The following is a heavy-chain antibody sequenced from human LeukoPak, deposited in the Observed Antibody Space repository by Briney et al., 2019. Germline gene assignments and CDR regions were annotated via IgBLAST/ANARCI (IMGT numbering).Heavy chain of an antibody. CDR2: ISWNSGDI. CDR3: ARDRDDNWGLSDFDS. D-gene: IGHD7-27*01. Sequence: PGTSLRLSCTVSGFKFDEYAMHWVRQVPGQGLEWLSAISWNSGDIGYAAAVKGRFTISRDNAKRSLYLQMNSLRLEDSALYYCARDRDDNWGLSDFDSWGRGTLVTVSS. CDR1: GFKFDEYA. J-gene: IGHJ4*02. V-gene: IGHV3-9*01.